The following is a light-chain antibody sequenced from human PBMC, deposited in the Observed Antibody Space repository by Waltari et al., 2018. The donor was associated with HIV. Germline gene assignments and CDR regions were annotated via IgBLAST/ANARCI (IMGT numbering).Light chain of an antibody. CDR2: NTD. V-gene: IGLV7-43*01. CDR1: TGAVTSTYY. Sequence: QTVVTQEPSLSVSPGGTVTLTCASDTGAVTSTYYTIWFQQRPGHAPRTLIYNTDNKYSWTPARFSGSLLGGKAALTLSGVLPEDEAVYFCLLYYGHDQMVFGGGTMLTVL. J-gene: IGLJ2*01. CDR3: LLYYGHDQMV.